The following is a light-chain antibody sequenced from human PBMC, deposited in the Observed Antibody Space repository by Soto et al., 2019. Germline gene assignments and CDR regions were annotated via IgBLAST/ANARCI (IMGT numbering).Light chain of an antibody. CDR1: QSISSY. CDR3: QQSGSSPPT. V-gene: IGKV1-39*01. Sequence: DIQMTQSPSSLSASVGDRVTITCRASQSISSYLNWYQQKPGKAPKLLIYAASSLQSGVPSRFSGSGSGTDFTLTISSLQPEDFATYYCQQSGSSPPTFGQGTKVDI. J-gene: IGKJ1*01. CDR2: AAS.